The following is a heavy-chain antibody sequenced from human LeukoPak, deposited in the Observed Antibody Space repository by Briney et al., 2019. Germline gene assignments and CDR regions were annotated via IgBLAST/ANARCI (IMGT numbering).Heavy chain of an antibody. Sequence: GGSLRLSCAASGFTFSSYGMHWVRQAPGKGLEWVAFIRYDGSNKYYADSVKGRFTISRDSSKNTLYLQMNSLRAEDTAVYYCAKVLREQLEESYDYWGQGTLVTVSS. J-gene: IGHJ4*02. CDR1: GFTFSSYG. V-gene: IGHV3-30*02. CDR3: AKVLREQLEESYDY. CDR2: IRYDGSNK. D-gene: IGHD6-6*01.